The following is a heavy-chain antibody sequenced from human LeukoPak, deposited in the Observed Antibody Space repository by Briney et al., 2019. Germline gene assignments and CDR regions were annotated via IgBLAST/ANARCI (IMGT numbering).Heavy chain of an antibody. J-gene: IGHJ3*02. CDR1: GFTFSSYG. D-gene: IGHD3-9*01. CDR2: IWYDGSNK. Sequence: GGSLRLSCAASGFTFSSYGMHWVRQAPGKGREWVAVIWYDGSNKYYADSVKGRFTISRDNSKNTLYLQMNSLRAEDTAVYYCARDQEKETGTGAFDIWGQGTMVTVSS. CDR3: ARDQEKETGTGAFDI. V-gene: IGHV3-33*01.